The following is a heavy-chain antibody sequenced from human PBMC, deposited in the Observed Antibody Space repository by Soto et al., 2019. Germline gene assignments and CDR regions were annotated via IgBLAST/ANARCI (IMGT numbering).Heavy chain of an antibody. Sequence: ASVNVSCKASGYTFTDYYMEWMRQGPGQGHERVGWIDPNSGDTNYEHKFQEWVTMTMDTSVTTASMELSRLTSDDTATYYCARGSGLPNWGQGTMVTVSS. D-gene: IGHD3-10*01. CDR3: ARGSGLPN. V-gene: IGHV1-2*04. J-gene: IGHJ4*02. CDR1: GYTFTDYY. CDR2: IDPNSGDT.